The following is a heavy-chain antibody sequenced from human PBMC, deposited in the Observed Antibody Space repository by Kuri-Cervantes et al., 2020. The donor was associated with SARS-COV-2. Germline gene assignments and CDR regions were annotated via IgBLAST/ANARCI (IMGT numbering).Heavy chain of an antibody. V-gene: IGHV3-74*01. CDR3: VRDGGHWNFDY. D-gene: IGHD1-1*01. CDR2: INPDGSYT. CDR1: GFTFSGHW. J-gene: IGHJ4*02. Sequence: ETLSLTCAASGFTFSGHWIHWVRQAPGKGLVWVSHINPDGSYTNNADSVKGRFTLSRDNAKNMLFLQMNSLRAEDTAVYYCVRDGGHWNFDYWGQGTLVTVSS.